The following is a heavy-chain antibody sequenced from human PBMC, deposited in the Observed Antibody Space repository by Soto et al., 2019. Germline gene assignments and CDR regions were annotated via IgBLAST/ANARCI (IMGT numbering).Heavy chain of an antibody. CDR2: INPNSGGT. D-gene: IGHD6-25*01. V-gene: IGHV1-2*04. CDR1: GYTFTGYY. CDR3: ARDISSGTAWFDP. Sequence: QVQLVQSGAEVKKPGASVKVSCKASGYTFTGYYMHWVRQAPGQGLEWMGWINPNSGGTNYAQKYQGWGTRTRDTSISTAYMELSRLRSDDTAVYYCARDISSGTAWFDPWGQGTLVTVSS. J-gene: IGHJ5*02.